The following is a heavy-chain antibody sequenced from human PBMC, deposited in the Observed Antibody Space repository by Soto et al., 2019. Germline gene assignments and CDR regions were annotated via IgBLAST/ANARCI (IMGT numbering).Heavy chain of an antibody. Sequence: QVQLVQSGAEVKNPGSSVRVSCKTSGFTFNVYGIHWVRQAPGQGLEWMGGLIPIYDEPNYAQKFQGRVTITADKSTATVYLKLNSLRSEDTAVYFCARVRDPHLDHYGLDVWGQGTTVTVSS. V-gene: IGHV1-69*06. CDR3: ARVRDPHLDHYGLDV. CDR1: GFTFNVYG. CDR2: LIPIYDEP. J-gene: IGHJ6*02.